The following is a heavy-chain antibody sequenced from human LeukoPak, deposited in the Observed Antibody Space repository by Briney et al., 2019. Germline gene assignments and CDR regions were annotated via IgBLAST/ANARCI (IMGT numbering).Heavy chain of an antibody. CDR3: ARGSGISMLVEGP. Sequence: ASVKVSCTASRYTFTGYYMHWVRQAPGQGLEWMGCINPNSGATNYAQKFQGRVTMSRDTSINTVYVDLSRLRSDDTAVYYCARGSGISMLVEGPWGQGTMVTVSS. CDR1: RYTFTGYY. CDR2: INPNSGAT. V-gene: IGHV1-2*02. J-gene: IGHJ5*02. D-gene: IGHD3-22*01.